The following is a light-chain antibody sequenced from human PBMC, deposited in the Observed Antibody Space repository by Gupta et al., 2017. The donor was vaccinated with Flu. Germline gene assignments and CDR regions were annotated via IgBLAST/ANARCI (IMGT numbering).Light chain of an antibody. CDR3: QQYGSSFT. CDR2: GAS. CDR1: QSVSSSY. V-gene: IGKV3-20*01. J-gene: IGKJ3*01. Sequence: EIVLTQSPGTLSLSPGERATLSCRASQSVSSSYLAWYQQKPGQAPRLLIYGASSRATGIPDRFSGSGSGXDFTLTXSRREPEDFAVYYCQQYGSSFTFGXGTKVDIK.